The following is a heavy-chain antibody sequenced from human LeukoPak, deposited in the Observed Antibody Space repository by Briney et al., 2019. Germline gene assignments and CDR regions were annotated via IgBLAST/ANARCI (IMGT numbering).Heavy chain of an antibody. V-gene: IGHV4-39*07. CDR2: IYYSGST. D-gene: IGHD2-15*01. CDR1: GGSISSGSYY. CDR3: ARPNIRYCSGGACSNDGSDY. J-gene: IGHJ4*02. Sequence: SETLSLTCTVSGGSISSGSYYWGWIRQPPGKGLEWIGSIYYSGSTYYSPSLKSRVTISVDTSKNQFSLKLSSVTAADTAVYYCARPNIRYCSGGACSNDGSDYWGQGTLVTVSS.